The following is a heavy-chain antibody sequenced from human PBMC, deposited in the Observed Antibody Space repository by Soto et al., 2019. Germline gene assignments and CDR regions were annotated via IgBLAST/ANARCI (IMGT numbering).Heavy chain of an antibody. V-gene: IGHV1-69*13. CDR1: GGTFSSYA. D-gene: IGHD5-12*01. CDR2: IIPIFGTA. J-gene: IGHJ6*02. CDR3: ARVRAVMVASAAYYYGMDV. Sequence: SVKVSCKASGGTFSSYAISWVRQAPGQGLEWMGGIIPIFGTANYAQKFQGRVTITADESTSTAYMELGSLRSEDTAVYYCARVRAVMVASAAYYYGMDVWGQGTTVTVSS.